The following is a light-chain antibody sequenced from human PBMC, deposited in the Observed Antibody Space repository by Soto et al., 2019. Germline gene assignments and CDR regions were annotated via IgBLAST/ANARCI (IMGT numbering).Light chain of an antibody. V-gene: IGKV1D-12*01. CDR2: AAS. Sequence: DIQMTQSPSSLSASVGDTVTITCRSSQDVGRWLSLYQQKPGKAPKILIFAASSLQSGVPSRFSGSGSGTDFTLTITSLQSEDFATYYCQHAKSFPVTFGQGTRLEI. CDR3: QHAKSFPVT. CDR1: QDVGRW. J-gene: IGKJ5*01.